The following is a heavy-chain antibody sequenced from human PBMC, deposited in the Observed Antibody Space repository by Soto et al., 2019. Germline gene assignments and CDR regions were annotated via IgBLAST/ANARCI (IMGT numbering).Heavy chain of an antibody. D-gene: IGHD2-2*01. V-gene: IGHV1-69*13. CDR3: ARYIVVVPAATRDYYYYGMDV. CDR2: IIPIFGTA. Sequence: SVKVSCKASGGTFSSYAISWVRQAPGQGLEWMGGIIPIFGTANYAQKFQDRVTITADESTSTAYMELSSLRSEDTAVYYCARYIVVVPAATRDYYYYGMDVWGQGTTVTVSS. J-gene: IGHJ6*02. CDR1: GGTFSSYA.